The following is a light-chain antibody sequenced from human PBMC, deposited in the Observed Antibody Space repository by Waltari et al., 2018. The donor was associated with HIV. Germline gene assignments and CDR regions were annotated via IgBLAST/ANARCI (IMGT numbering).Light chain of an antibody. Sequence: QSVLTQPPSASGTPGQRVTISCSGRSSNIGSNYVYWYQQIPGTSPKLLLYRNNQRPSGVPDRFSGSKSGTSASLAISGLRSEDEADYYCAAWGNSLSLLFGGGTKLTVL. J-gene: IGLJ2*01. V-gene: IGLV1-47*01. CDR1: SSNIGSNY. CDR2: RNN. CDR3: AAWGNSLSLL.